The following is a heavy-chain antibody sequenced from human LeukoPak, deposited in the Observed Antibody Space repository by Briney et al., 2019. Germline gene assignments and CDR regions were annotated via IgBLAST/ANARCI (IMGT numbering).Heavy chain of an antibody. CDR3: ARGKTHLSAFDI. V-gene: IGHV3-11*04. CDR1: GFTLSDYY. CDR2: ISSSGSTI. J-gene: IGHJ3*02. Sequence: SPGGSLRLSCAASGFTLSDYYMSWIRQAPGKGLEWVSYISSSGSTIYYADSVKGRFTISRDNAKNSLYLQMNSLRAEDTAVYYCARGKTHLSAFDIWGQGTMVTVSS.